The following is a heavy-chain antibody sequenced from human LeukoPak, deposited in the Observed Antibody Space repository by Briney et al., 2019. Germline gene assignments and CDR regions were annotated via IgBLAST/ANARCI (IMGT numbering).Heavy chain of an antibody. CDR1: GYEFNING. D-gene: IGHD4-17*01. Sequence: ASVKVTCNSSGYEFNINGFTMVRHGQGQGHELVCLCASDHTHGSMSAQSVQGRVTLPTDPSISTAYMELRALVSADTAVYYCATFYGDSAPPPFTVWGQGTMVPVTS. J-gene: IGHJ3*01. CDR2: CASDHTHGS. V-gene: IGHV1-18*01. CDR3: ATFYGDSAPPPFTV.